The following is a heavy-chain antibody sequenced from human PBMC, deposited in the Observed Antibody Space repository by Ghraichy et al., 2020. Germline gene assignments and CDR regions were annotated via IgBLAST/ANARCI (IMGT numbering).Heavy chain of an antibody. V-gene: IGHV3-23*01. CDR2: ISVSGGST. D-gene: IGHD1-1*01. CDR1: GFTFSNYA. Sequence: LSLTCAASGFTFSNYAMTWVRQAPGKGLEWVSAISVSGGSTYFADSVRGRCAISRDNSKNTLYLQMNSLRPEDMAVYYCAKDIKATDNPRGYFDYWGQGALVTVSS. CDR3: AKDIKATDNPRGYFDY. J-gene: IGHJ4*02.